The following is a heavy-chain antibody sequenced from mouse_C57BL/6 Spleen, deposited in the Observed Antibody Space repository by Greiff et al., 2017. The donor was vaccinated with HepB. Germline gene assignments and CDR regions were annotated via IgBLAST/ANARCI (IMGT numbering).Heavy chain of an antibody. V-gene: IGHV5-12*01. Sequence: EVQVVESGGGLVQPGGSLKLSCAASGFTFSDYYMYWVRQTPEKRLEWVAYISNGGGSTYYPDTVKGRFTISRENAKNTLYLQMSRLKSEDTAMYYCARHELRDLYFDVWGTGTTVTVSS. J-gene: IGHJ1*03. CDR2: ISNGGGST. D-gene: IGHD1-1*01. CDR3: ARHELRDLYFDV. CDR1: GFTFSDYY.